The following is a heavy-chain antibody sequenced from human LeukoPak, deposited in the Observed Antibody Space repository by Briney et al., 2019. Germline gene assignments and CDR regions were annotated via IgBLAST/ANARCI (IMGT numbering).Heavy chain of an antibody. J-gene: IGHJ6*02. CDR3: ARAFGWFGELLGTVLAPYYYYYGMDV. V-gene: IGHV1-2*02. CDR1: GYTFTGYY. Sequence: GASVKVSCKASGYTFTGYYMHWVRQAPGQGLEWMGWINPNSGGTNYAQKFQGRVTMTTDTSTSTAYMELRSLRSDDTAVYYCARAFGWFGELLGTVLAPYYYYYGMDVWGQGTTVTVSS. D-gene: IGHD3-10*01. CDR2: INPNSGGT.